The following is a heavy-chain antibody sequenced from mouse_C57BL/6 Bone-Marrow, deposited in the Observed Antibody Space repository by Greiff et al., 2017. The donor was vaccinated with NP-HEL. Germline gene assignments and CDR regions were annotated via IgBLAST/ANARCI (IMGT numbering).Heavy chain of an antibody. CDR3: APLPFFAY. J-gene: IGHJ3*01. V-gene: IGHV14-2*01. D-gene: IGHD2-10*01. CDR2: IDPEDGET. Sequence: VQLQQSGAELVKPGASVKLSCTASGFNIKDYYMHWVKQRTEQGLEWIGRIDPEDGETKYAPKFPGKATITADTSSHTAYRQLSSLTSEDTAVYYCAPLPFFAYWGQGTLVTVSA. CDR1: GFNIKDYY.